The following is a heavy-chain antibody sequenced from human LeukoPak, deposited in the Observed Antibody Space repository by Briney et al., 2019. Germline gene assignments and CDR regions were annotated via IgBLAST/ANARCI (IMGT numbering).Heavy chain of an antibody. D-gene: IGHD6-13*01. CDR1: GGSISSSSYY. V-gene: IGHV4-39*01. Sequence: SETLSLTCIVSGGSISSSSYYWGWIRQPPGKGLEWIGTIYYSGSTSYNPSLESRVTISVDTSKNQFSLKLSSVTAADTAVYYCARHYSSSWYGVYFEYWGQGTLVTVSS. CDR2: IYYSGST. J-gene: IGHJ4*02. CDR3: ARHYSSSWYGVYFEY.